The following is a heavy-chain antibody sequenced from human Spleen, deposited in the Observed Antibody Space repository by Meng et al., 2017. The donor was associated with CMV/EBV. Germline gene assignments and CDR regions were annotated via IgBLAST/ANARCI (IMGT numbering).Heavy chain of an antibody. D-gene: IGHD2-8*02. CDR1: GFTFSSA. CDR3: AKGDDTGWSPFDY. Sequence: GESLKISCGASGFTFSSAMNWVRQAPGKGLEWVSVIYSDGSSTYYADSVKGRFTISRDNSKNTLDLQMNSLRAEDTAVYYCAKGDDTGWSPFDYWGQGTLVTVSS. CDR2: IYSDGSST. V-gene: IGHV3-23*03. J-gene: IGHJ4*02.